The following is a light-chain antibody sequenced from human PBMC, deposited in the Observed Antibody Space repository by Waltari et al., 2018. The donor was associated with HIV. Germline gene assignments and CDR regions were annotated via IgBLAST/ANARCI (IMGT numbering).Light chain of an antibody. CDR3: CAYAAGHVTYV. Sequence: QSALTQPPSVSGSPGQPVTISCTGSSDDIGSYHFVSWYQQYPRKAPKLIIFDFNQRPSGVPVRFSGSKSGNTASLTISGLQTEDEADYFCCAYAAGHVTYVFGSGTAVAVL. CDR1: SDDIGSYHF. V-gene: IGLV2-11*01. CDR2: DFN. J-gene: IGLJ1*01.